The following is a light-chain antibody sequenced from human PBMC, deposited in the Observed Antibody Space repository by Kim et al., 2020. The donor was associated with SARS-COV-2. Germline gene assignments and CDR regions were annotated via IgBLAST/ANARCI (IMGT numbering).Light chain of an antibody. CDR1: EMGDKS. J-gene: IGLJ2*01. CDR2: QHT. CDR3: KAWDSGTALL. V-gene: IGLV3-1*01. Sequence: SYELTQPPSVSVSPGQTASITCSGDEMGDKSAFWYQHKPGQSPIVVIYQHTKRPSGIPERFSGSISGSTATLTISGTQPTDEAEYYCKAWDSGTALLFGGGTQLTVL.